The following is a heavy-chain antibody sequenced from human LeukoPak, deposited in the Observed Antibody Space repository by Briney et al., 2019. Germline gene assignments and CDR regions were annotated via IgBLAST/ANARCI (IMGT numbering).Heavy chain of an antibody. J-gene: IGHJ4*02. D-gene: IGHD4-23*01. V-gene: IGHV4-31*03. Sequence: SQTLSLTCTVSGGSISSGGYYWSWIRQHPGKGLEWIGYIYYSGSTYYNPSLKSRVTISVDTSMNQFSLKLSSVTAADTAVYYCARVGGTLVYFDYWGQGTLVTVSS. CDR1: GGSISSGGYY. CDR2: IYYSGST. CDR3: ARVGGTLVYFDY.